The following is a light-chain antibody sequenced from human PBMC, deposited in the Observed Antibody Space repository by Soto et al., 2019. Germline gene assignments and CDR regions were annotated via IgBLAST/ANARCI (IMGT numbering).Light chain of an antibody. CDR3: QQYNNWPLT. J-gene: IGKJ4*01. CDR1: QNVRSD. Sequence: EVVMTQSPATLSVSPGERATLSCRARQNVRSDLAWYLQKPGQAPRLLIYGASSRATGIPARFSGSGSGTEFSLTISSLQSEDFAVYYCQQYNNWPLTFGGGTKVEIK. V-gene: IGKV3-15*01. CDR2: GAS.